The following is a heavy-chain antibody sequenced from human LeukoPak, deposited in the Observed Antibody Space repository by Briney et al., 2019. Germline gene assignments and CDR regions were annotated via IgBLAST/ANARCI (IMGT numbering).Heavy chain of an antibody. CDR2: INHSGGT. V-gene: IGHV4-34*01. J-gene: IGHJ4*02. D-gene: IGHD1-14*01. CDR1: GESFNDHY. CDR3: ARPLTGTYGFAF. Sequence: SETLSLTCAVYGESFNDHYWNWIRQPPGKGLEWIGEINHSGGTNYNPSLKSRVAPSVDTSKNQFSLRLNSVSDADTATYYCARPLTGTYGFAFWSQGTPVLVST.